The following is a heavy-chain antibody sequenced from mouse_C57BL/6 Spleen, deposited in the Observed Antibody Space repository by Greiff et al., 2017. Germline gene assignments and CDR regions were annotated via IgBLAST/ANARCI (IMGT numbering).Heavy chain of an antibody. J-gene: IGHJ2*01. Sequence: EVKLEESGGGLVKPGGSLKLSCAASGFTFSSYAMSWVRQTPEKRLEWVATISDGGSYTYYPDNVKGRFTISRDNAKNNLYLQMSHLKSEDTAMYYCARTTTESFDYWGQGTTLTVSS. CDR1: GFTFSSYA. CDR2: ISDGGSYT. V-gene: IGHV5-4*03. D-gene: IGHD1-1*01. CDR3: ARTTTESFDY.